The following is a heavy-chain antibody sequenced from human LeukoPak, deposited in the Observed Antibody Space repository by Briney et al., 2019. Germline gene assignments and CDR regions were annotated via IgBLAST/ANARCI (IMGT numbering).Heavy chain of an antibody. CDR1: GGSISSSSYY. V-gene: IGHV4-39*07. CDR2: IYYSGST. CDR3: ARSKYSGSYKEFDY. J-gene: IGHJ4*02. Sequence: SETLSLTCTVSGGSISSSSYYWGWIRQPPGKGLEWIGSIYYSGSTYYNPSLKSRVTISVDTSKNQFSLKLSSVTAADTAVYYCARSKYSGSYKEFDYWGQGTLVTVSS. D-gene: IGHD1-26*01.